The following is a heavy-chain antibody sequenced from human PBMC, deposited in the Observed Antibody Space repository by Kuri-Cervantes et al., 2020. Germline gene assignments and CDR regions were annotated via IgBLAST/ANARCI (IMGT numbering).Heavy chain of an antibody. CDR1: GFTFSSYS. CDR3: ARERRASSSLPYEAFDI. D-gene: IGHD6-13*01. CDR2: ISSSSSYI. J-gene: IGHJ3*02. Sequence: GESLKISCAASGFTFSSYSMNWVRQAPGKGLEWVSSISSSSSYIYYADSVKGRFTISRDNSKNTLYLQMNSLRAEDTAVYYCARERRASSSLPYEAFDIWGQGTMVTVSS. V-gene: IGHV3-21*01.